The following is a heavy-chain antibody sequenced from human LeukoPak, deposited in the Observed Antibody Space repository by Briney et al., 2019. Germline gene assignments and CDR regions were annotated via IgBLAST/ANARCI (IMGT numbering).Heavy chain of an antibody. J-gene: IGHJ5*02. D-gene: IGHD3-22*01. CDR1: GYTFTCYV. CDR3: ARGFYDSSGYYWFDP. CDR2: ISGYNGNT. Sequence: GASVKVSCKASGYTFTCYVISWVRQAPGQGLEWMGWISGYNGNTNYAQKLQGRVTMTTDTSTSTAYMELRSLRSDDTAVYYCARGFYDSSGYYWFDPWGQGTLVTVSS. V-gene: IGHV1-18*01.